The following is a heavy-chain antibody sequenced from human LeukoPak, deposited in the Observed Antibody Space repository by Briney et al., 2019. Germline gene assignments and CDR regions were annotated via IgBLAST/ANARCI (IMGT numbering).Heavy chain of an antibody. D-gene: IGHD3-10*01. Sequence: GESLKISCKGSGYSFTTYWIAWVRQMPGKGLGWMGIIYPGDSDTRYSPSFQGQVTVSADKSISTAYLQWSSLRASDTAMYYCARGSGSYGDSYFYGMDVWGQGTTVTVSS. J-gene: IGHJ6*02. CDR1: GYSFTTYW. CDR2: IYPGDSDT. CDR3: ARGSGSYGDSYFYGMDV. V-gene: IGHV5-51*01.